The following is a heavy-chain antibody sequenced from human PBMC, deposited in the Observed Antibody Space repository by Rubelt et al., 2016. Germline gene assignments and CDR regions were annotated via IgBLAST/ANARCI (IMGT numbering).Heavy chain of an antibody. CDR3: ARAGITMIDGHDY. D-gene: IGHD3-22*01. CDR1: GFTFSDYY. CDR2: ISSSSSYT. Sequence: GKPGGSLRLSCAASGFTFSDYYMSWIRQAPGKGLEWVSYISSSSSYTNYADSVKGRFTISRDNAKNSLYLQMNSLRAEDTAVYYCARAGITMIDGHDYWGQGTLVTVSS. J-gene: IGHJ4*02. V-gene: IGHV3-11*05.